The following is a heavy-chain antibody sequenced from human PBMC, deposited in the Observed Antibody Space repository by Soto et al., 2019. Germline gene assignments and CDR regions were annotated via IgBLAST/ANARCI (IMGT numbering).Heavy chain of an antibody. Sequence: SETLSLTCTVSGGSISSSSYYWGWIRQPPGKGLEWIGSIYYSGSTYYNPSLKSRVTISVDTSKNQFSLKLSSVTAADTAVYYCARQFGWGDYDNWFDPWGQGTLVTAPQ. CDR2: IYYSGST. CDR3: ARQFGWGDYDNWFDP. V-gene: IGHV4-39*01. CDR1: GGSISSSSYY. J-gene: IGHJ5*02. D-gene: IGHD4-17*01.